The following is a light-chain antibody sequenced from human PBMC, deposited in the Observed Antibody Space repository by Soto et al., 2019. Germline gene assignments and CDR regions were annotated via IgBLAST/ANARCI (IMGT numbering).Light chain of an antibody. CDR1: QSVSSNY. V-gene: IGKV3-20*01. CDR3: QQYSDSVT. CDR2: GAS. J-gene: IGKJ3*01. Sequence: EIVLTQSPGILSLSPGEGATLSCRASQSVSSNYLAWFQQKPGQAPRLLISGASSRATGIPDRFSGSGSGTDFTLTISRLEPGDFAVYFCQQYSDSVTFGPGTRVDIK.